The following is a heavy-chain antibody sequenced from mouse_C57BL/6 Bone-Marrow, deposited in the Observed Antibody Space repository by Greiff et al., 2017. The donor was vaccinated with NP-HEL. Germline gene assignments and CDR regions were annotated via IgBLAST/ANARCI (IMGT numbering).Heavy chain of an antibody. CDR3: ARYDDYDRAWFAY. J-gene: IGHJ3*01. CDR2: IYPGGGYT. V-gene: IGHV1-63*01. Sequence: QVQLKQSGAELVRPGTSVKMSCKASGYTFTNYWIGWAKQRPGHGLEWIGDIYPGGGYTNYNEKFKGKATLTADKSSSKAYMQFSSLTSEDSAIYYWARYDDYDRAWFAYWGQGTLVTVSA. D-gene: IGHD2-4*01. CDR1: GYTFTNYW.